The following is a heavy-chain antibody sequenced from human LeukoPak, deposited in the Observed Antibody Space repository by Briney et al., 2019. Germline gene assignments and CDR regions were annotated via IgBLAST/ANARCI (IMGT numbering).Heavy chain of an antibody. J-gene: IGHJ4*02. CDR3: ARHGRDYSNYPKLFDY. Sequence: PSETLSLTCTVSGYSISSSYYWGWIRQPPGKGLEWIGSIYYSGSTYYNPSLKSRVTISVDTSKNQFSLKLSSVTAADTAVYYCARHGRDYSNYPKLFDYWGQGTLVTVSS. V-gene: IGHV4-39*01. D-gene: IGHD4-11*01. CDR2: IYYSGST. CDR1: GYSISSSYY.